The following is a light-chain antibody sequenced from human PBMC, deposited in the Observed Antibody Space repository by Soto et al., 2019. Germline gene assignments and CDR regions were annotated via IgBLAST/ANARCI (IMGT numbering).Light chain of an antibody. CDR1: SSNIGNNY. V-gene: IGLV1-51*01. Sequence: QSVLTQPPSVSAAPGQKVTISCSGSSSNIGNNYVSWYQQLPGTAPKLLTYDNNKRPSGIPDRFSGSKSGTSATLGITGLQTGDEADYYCGTWDSSLSAFYVFGTGTKFTVL. J-gene: IGLJ1*01. CDR3: GTWDSSLSAFYV. CDR2: DNN.